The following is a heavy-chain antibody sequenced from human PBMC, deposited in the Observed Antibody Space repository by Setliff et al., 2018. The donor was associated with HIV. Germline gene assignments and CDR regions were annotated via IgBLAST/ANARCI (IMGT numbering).Heavy chain of an antibody. CDR1: GGSFSGYY. J-gene: IGHJ3*02. V-gene: IGHV4-34*01. D-gene: IGHD5-12*01. CDR3: ATASGYDLFMGAFDI. Sequence: SATLSLTCAVSGGSFSGYYWSWIRQPPGKGLEWIGEINQSGGINYNPSLKSRVTISIDTFKNQFSMKLYSVTAADTAVYYCATASGYDLFMGAFDIWGQGTMVTVSS. CDR2: INQSGGI.